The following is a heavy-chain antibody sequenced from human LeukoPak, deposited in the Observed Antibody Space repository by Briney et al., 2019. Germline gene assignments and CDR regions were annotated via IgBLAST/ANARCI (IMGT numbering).Heavy chain of an antibody. CDR2: ISSGSTI. CDR3: AQGVYYFDY. D-gene: IGHD3-10*01. V-gene: IGHV3-48*01. Sequence: GGSLRLSCAASGFTFSSYTMNWVRQAPGKGLEWVSSISSGSTIYYADSVKGRFTISRDNAKNSLYLQVNSLRAEDTAVYYCAQGVYYFDYWGQGTLVTVSS. CDR1: GFTFSSYT. J-gene: IGHJ4*02.